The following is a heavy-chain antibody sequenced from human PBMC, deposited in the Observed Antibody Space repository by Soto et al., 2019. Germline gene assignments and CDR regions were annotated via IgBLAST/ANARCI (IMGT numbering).Heavy chain of an antibody. CDR3: AKGGSGWYLWESYGMDV. CDR1: GFTFSSYA. D-gene: IGHD6-19*01. CDR2: ISGSGGST. J-gene: IGHJ6*02. V-gene: IGHV3-23*01. Sequence: GGSLRLSCAASGFTFSSYAMSWVRQAPGKGLEWVSAISGSGGSTYYADSVKGRFTISRDNSKNTLYLQMDSLRAEDTAVYYCAKGGSGWYLWESYGMDVWGQGTTVTVSS.